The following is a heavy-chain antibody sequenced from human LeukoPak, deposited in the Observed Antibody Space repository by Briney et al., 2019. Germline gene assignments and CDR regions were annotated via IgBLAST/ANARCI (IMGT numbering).Heavy chain of an antibody. CDR2: INHSGST. V-gene: IGHV4-34*01. CDR3: ARGGGLRYFDWLLYGFDP. CDR1: GGSFSGYY. D-gene: IGHD3-9*01. J-gene: IGHJ5*02. Sequence: SETLSLTCAVYGGSFSGYYWSWIRQPPGKGLEWIGEINHSGSTNYNPSLKSQVTISVNTSKNQFSLKLSSVTAADTAVYYCARGGGLRYFDWLLYGFDPWGQGTLVTVSS.